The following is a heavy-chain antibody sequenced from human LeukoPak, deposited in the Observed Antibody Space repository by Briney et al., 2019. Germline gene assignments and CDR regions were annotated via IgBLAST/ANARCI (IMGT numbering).Heavy chain of an antibody. CDR2: INHSGST. CDR1: GGSFSGYY. V-gene: IGHV4-34*01. Sequence: SETLSLTCTVSGGSFSGYYWSWIRQPPGKGLEWIGEINHSGSTNYNPSLKSRVTISVDTSKNQFSLKLSSVTAADTAVYYCARRGGPTYYYGSGSYYRPTPYYYYYMDVWGKGTTVTISS. J-gene: IGHJ6*03. CDR3: ARRGGPTYYYGSGSYYRPTPYYYYYMDV. D-gene: IGHD3-10*01.